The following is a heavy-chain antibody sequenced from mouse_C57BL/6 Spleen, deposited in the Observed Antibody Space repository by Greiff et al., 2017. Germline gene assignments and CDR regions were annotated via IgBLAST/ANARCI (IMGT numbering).Heavy chain of an antibody. CDR2: IYPRSGNT. J-gene: IGHJ2*01. D-gene: IGHD2-4*01. CDR1: GYTFTSYG. V-gene: IGHV1-81*01. Sequence: QVQLKESGAELARPGASVKLSCKASGYTFTSYGISWVKQRTGQGLEWIGEIYPRSGNTYYNEKFKGKATLTADQSSSTAYMELRSLTSEDSAVYFCAREVYYDYDGNYFDYWGQGTTLTVSS. CDR3: AREVYYDYDGNYFDY.